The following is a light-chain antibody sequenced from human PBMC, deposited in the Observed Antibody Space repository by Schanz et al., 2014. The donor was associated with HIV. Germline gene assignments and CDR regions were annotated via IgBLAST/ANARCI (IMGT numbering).Light chain of an antibody. V-gene: IGKV3-20*01. CDR2: GAS. CDR3: QHYGSS. J-gene: IGKJ3*01. CDR1: QSVSTY. Sequence: EIVLTQSPVTLSLSPGERATLSCRASQSVSTYLAWYQQKPGQSPRLLIYGASKRATGIPPRFSGSGSGTDFTLTISRLEPEDFAVYYCQHYGSSFGPGTKVDIK.